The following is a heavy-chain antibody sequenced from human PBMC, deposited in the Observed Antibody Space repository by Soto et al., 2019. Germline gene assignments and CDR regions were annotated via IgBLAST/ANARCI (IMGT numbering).Heavy chain of an antibody. Sequence: GGSLRLSCAASGFTFSSYAMRWVRQAPGKGLEYVSAISSNGGSTYYADSVKGRFTISRDNSKNTLYLQMGSLRAEDMAVYYCARVTYYYGMDVWGQGTTVTVSS. CDR3: ARVTYYYGMDV. V-gene: IGHV3-64*02. J-gene: IGHJ6*02. CDR2: ISSNGGST. CDR1: GFTFSSYA.